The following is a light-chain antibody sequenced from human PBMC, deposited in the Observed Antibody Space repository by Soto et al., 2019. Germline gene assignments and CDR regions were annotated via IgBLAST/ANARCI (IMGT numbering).Light chain of an antibody. CDR2: GVS. CDR1: RSDIGSYNY. J-gene: IGLJ1*01. CDR3: ISYTVSSTSYV. V-gene: IGLV2-14*01. Sequence: QSALTQPASVSGSPGQSITISCSGTRSDIGSYNYVAWYQQFPGKTPKILIYGVSNRPSGVSSRFSGSKSGNTASLTISGLQAEYEADYYCISYTVSSTSYVFGSGTKVTAL.